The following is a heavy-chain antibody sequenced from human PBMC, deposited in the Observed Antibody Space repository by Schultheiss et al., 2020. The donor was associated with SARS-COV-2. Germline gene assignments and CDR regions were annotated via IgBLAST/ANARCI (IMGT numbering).Heavy chain of an antibody. Sequence: GGSLRLSCAASGFTFSNAWMNWVRQAPGKGLEWVGRIKSKTDGGTTDYAAPVKGRFTISRDNSKNTLYLQMNSLRAEDTAVYYCAKDRHYQYYYYYGMDVWGQGTTVTVSS. J-gene: IGHJ6*02. D-gene: IGHD1-26*01. CDR1: GFTFSNAW. CDR3: AKDRHYQYYYYYGMDV. CDR2: IKSKTDGGTT. V-gene: IGHV3-15*07.